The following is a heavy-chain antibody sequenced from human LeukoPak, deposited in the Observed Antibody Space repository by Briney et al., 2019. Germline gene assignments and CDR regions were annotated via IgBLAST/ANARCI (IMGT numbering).Heavy chain of an antibody. D-gene: IGHD5-24*01. V-gene: IGHV3-72*01. CDR3: ARDTRDGIDY. CDR2: TRSKADSYTT. Sequence: GGSLRLSCAASGFPFSDHYMDWVRQAPGKGLEWVGRTRSKADSYTTDYAASVKGRFSISRDDSQKSLYLQMNSLKTEDSAVYYCARDTRDGIDYWGQGTLVTVSS. J-gene: IGHJ4*02. CDR1: GFPFSDHY.